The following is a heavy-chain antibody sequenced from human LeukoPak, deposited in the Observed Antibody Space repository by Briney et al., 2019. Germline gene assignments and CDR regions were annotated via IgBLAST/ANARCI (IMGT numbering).Heavy chain of an antibody. CDR3: AEAREYYYYYGMDV. J-gene: IGHJ6*02. Sequence: ASVKVSCKASGGTFSSYAISWVRQAPGQGLEWMGGIIPIFGTANYAQKFQGRVTITADESTSTAYMELSSLRSKDTAVYYCAEAREYYYYYGMDVWGQGTTVTVSS. D-gene: IGHD1-26*01. CDR2: IIPIFGTA. V-gene: IGHV1-69*13. CDR1: GGTFSSYA.